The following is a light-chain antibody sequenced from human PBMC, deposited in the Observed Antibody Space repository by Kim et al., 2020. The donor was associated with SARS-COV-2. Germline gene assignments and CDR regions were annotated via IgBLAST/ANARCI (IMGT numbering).Light chain of an antibody. CDR2: QDK. CDR1: QLGDKY. Sequence: VSVSPGQTASITCSGDQLGDKYVCWYQQKPGQSPVLVIYQDKNRPSGIPARFSGSNSGNTATLTISGTQAMDEADYYCQAWDTTVVFGGGTQLTVL. J-gene: IGLJ2*01. CDR3: QAWDTTVV. V-gene: IGLV3-1*01.